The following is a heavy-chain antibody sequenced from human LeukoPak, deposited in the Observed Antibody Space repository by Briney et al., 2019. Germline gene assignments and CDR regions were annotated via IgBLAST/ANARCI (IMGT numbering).Heavy chain of an antibody. CDR2: IKQDGSEK. Sequence: GGSLRLSCAASGFTFSSYAMSWVRRAPGKGLEWVANIKQDGSEKYYVDSVKGRFTISRDNAKNSLYLQMNSLRAEDTAVYYCARGQWEGMDVWGKGTTVTVSS. D-gene: IGHD1-26*01. CDR3: ARGQWEGMDV. J-gene: IGHJ6*04. V-gene: IGHV3-7*03. CDR1: GFTFSSYA.